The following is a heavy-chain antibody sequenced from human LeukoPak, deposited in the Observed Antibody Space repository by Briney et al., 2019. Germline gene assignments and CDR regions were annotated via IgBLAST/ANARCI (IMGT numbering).Heavy chain of an antibody. V-gene: IGHV3-74*01. CDR1: GFTFSSYW. D-gene: IGHD3/OR15-3a*01. CDR3: ARGGGLYYYYYYMDV. Sequence: GGSLRLSCAASGFTFSSYWMHWVRQAPGKGLVWVSRIDHDGINTNYADSVKGRFTISRDNAKNTLYLQMNSLRAEDTAVYYCARGGGLYYYYYYMDVWGKGTTVTVSS. J-gene: IGHJ6*03. CDR2: IDHDGINT.